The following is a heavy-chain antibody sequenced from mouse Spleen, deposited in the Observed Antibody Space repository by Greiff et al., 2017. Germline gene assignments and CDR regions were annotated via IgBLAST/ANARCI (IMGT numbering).Heavy chain of an antibody. CDR1: GYTFTSYW. CDR3: AREGLLRDWYFDV. Sequence: VQLQQPGAELVRPGTSVKLSCKASGYTFTSYWMHWVKQRPGQGLEWIGVIDPSDSYTNYNQKFKGKATLTVDTSSSTAYMQLSSLTSEDSAVYYCAREGLLRDWYFDVWGAGTTVTVSS. CDR2: IDPSDSYT. J-gene: IGHJ1*01. D-gene: IGHD1-1*01. V-gene: IGHV1-59*01.